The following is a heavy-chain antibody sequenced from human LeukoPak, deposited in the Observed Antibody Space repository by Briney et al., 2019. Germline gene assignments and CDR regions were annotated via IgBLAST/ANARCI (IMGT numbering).Heavy chain of an antibody. CDR3: ARDGAHWGSPFDY. V-gene: IGHV4-39*02. CDR1: GGSISSSSYY. D-gene: IGHD7-27*01. Sequence: SETLSLTCTVSGGSISSSSYYWGWIRQPPGKGLEWIGSIYYSGSTYYNPSLKSRVTISVDTSKNQFSLKLSSVTAADTAVYYCARDGAHWGSPFDYWGQGTLVTVSS. J-gene: IGHJ4*02. CDR2: IYYSGST.